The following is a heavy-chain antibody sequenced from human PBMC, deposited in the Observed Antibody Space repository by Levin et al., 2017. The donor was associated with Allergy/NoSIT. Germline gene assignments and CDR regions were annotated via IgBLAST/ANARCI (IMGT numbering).Heavy chain of an antibody. V-gene: IGHV4-59*08. CDR1: GGSISSYY. D-gene: IGHD6-25*01. Sequence: SETLSLTCTVSGGSISSYYWSWIRQSPGKRPEWIGYIHYTGYTNYSPSLKSRVTISLDTSKNQFSLKLTSVTAADTPVYSCERSADVTVIAAASFAFDPWGQGILVTVSS. J-gene: IGHJ5*02. CDR3: ERSADVTVIAAASFAFDP. CDR2: IHYTGYT.